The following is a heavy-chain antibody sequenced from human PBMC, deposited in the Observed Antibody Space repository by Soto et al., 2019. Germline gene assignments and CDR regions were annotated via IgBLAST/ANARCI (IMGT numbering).Heavy chain of an antibody. V-gene: IGHV3-74*01. J-gene: IGHJ4*02. Sequence: GSLRLSCAASGFTFSRYWMHWVRQAPGKGLVWVSLIKSDGSTSYADSVKGRFTISRDNAKNTLYLQMNSLRVEDTAVYYCAGDPVPEYWGQGTLVTVPQ. CDR2: IKSDGST. CDR3: AGDPVPEY. CDR1: GFTFSRYW.